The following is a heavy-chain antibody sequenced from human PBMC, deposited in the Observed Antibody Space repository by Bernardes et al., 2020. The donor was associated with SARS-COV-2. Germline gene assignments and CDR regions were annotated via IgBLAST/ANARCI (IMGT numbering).Heavy chain of an antibody. J-gene: IGHJ3*01. CDR1: GFAISTYW. CDR2: IRQDGSER. V-gene: IGHV3-7*03. CDR3: ARDTSATCGLDV. D-gene: IGHD2-15*01. Sequence: GGSLRLSCAASGFAISTYWMNWVRQAPGKGLDWVANIRQDGSERHHVDSVRGRFTISRDNSKNSLYLQMDSLRAEDTAVYYCARDTSATCGLDVWGQGTMVTVSS.